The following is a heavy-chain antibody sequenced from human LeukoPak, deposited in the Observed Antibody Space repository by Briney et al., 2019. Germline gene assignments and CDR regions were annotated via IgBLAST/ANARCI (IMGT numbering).Heavy chain of an antibody. CDR2: ISSNGGST. J-gene: IGHJ4*02. D-gene: IGHD6-19*01. CDR3: VKGVGSSGWYGRY. V-gene: IGHV3-64D*06. CDR1: GFTFSSYA. Sequence: GGSLRLSCSASGFTFSSYAMHWVRQAPGKGLEYVSAISSNGGSTYYADSVKGRFTISRDNSKNTLYLQMSSLRAEDTAVYYCVKGVGSSGWYGRYWGQGILVTVSS.